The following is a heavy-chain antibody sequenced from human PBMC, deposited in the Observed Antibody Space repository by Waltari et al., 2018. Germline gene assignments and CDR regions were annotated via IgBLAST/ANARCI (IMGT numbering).Heavy chain of an antibody. Sequence: QVQLQESGPGLVKPSETLSLTCTVSGGSISSHYWSWIRQPPGKGLEWIGYIYYSGSTNYNPSLKSRVTISVDTSKNQFSLKLSSVTAADTAVYYCARESGKLVPHFDYWGQGTLVTVSS. V-gene: IGHV4-59*11. J-gene: IGHJ4*02. CDR3: ARESGKLVPHFDY. CDR2: IYYSGST. D-gene: IGHD1-26*01. CDR1: GGSISSHY.